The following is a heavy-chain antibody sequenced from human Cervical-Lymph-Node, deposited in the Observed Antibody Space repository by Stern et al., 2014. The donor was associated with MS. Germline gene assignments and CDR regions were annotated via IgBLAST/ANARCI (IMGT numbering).Heavy chain of an antibody. D-gene: IGHD5-12*01. CDR1: GFTFTSSA. V-gene: IGHV1-58*01. Sequence: MQLVESGPEVKKPGTSVKVSCKASGFTFTSSAVQWVRQARGQRLEWIGWIVVGSGNTNYAQKFQERVTITRDMSTSTAYMELSSLRSEDTAVYYCAAADIVATTFDYWGQGTLVTVSS. J-gene: IGHJ4*02. CDR2: IVVGSGNT. CDR3: AAADIVATTFDY.